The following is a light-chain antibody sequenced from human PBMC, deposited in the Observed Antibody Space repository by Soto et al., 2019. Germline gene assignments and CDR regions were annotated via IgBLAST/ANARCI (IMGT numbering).Light chain of an antibody. CDR1: QSIGDL. Sequence: DIQMTQSPSTLSASVEDRVTITCRASQSIGDLLAWYQQKPGEAPKLLIYKASYLESGVPSRFSGSGSGTDFTLTISSLQPEDFATYYCQQANTFPITFGQGTRLEIK. CDR2: KAS. CDR3: QQANTFPIT. J-gene: IGKJ5*01. V-gene: IGKV1-5*03.